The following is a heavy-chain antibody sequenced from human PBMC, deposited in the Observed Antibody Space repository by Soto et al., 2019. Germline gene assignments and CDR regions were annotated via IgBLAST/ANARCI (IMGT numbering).Heavy chain of an antibody. V-gene: IGHV3-23*01. CDR1: GFTFSSYA. Sequence: GGSLRLSCAASGFTFSSYAMTWVRQAPGKGLEWVSGVSGDGGSTYYPDSVKGRFTISRDNSKNTLYLQMNSLRVEDTAVYYCAKNMAYGYGSMDVWGQGTTVTVSS. CDR3: AKNMAYGYGSMDV. J-gene: IGHJ6*02. D-gene: IGHD1-1*01. CDR2: VSGDGGST.